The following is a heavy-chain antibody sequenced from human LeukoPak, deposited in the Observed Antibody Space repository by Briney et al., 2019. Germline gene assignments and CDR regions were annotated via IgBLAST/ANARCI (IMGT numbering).Heavy chain of an antibody. V-gene: IGHV4-34*01. CDR1: GGSFSGYY. Sequence: SETLSLTCAVYGGSFSGYYWSWIRQPPGKGLEWIGEINHSGSTNYNPSLKSRVTISVDTSKNQFSLKLSSVTTADTAVYYCARVRGVSGPWGQGTLVTVSS. J-gene: IGHJ4*02. CDR3: ARVRGVSGP. CDR2: INHSGST. D-gene: IGHD3-10*01.